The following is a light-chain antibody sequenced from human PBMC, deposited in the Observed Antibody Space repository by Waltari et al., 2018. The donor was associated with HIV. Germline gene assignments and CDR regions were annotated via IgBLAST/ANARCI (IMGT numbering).Light chain of an antibody. J-gene: IGLJ3*02. CDR2: RNN. CDR1: SNNVGNQG. CDR3: SAWDSSLSAPNWV. V-gene: IGLV10-54*01. Sequence: QAGLTQPPSVSKGLRQTATLTCTGNSNNVGNQGAAWLQQHQGHPPKLLSYRNNNRPSGISERLSASRSGNTASLTITGLQPEDEADYYCSAWDSSLSAPNWVFGGGTKLTVL.